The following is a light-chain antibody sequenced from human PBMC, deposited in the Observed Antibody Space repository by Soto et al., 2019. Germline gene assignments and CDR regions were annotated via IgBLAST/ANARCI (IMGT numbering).Light chain of an antibody. V-gene: IGKV3-11*01. CDR3: RQRSIWPLT. CDR1: QSVSSY. J-gene: IGKJ4*01. Sequence: EIVLTQSPATLSLSPGERATLSCRASQSVSSYLAWYQQKPGQAPRLLIYDASNRATGIPARFSGSRSGTDFTLTISSLEPEDFAVYYCRQRSIWPLTFGGGTKVEIK. CDR2: DAS.